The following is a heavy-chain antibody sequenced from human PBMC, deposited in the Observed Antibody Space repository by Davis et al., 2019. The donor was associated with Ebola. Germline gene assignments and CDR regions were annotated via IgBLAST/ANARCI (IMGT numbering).Heavy chain of an antibody. D-gene: IGHD3-3*01. CDR1: GGSISSYY. CDR2: IYYSGSP. V-gene: IGHV4-59*08. Sequence: MPSETLSLTCTVSGGSISSYYWSWIRQPPGKGLEWIGYIYYSGSPNYNPSLKSRVTISVDTSKNQFSLKLSSVTAADTAVYYCARHPDYDFWSGYPRGCVDPWGQGTLVTVSS. CDR3: ARHPDYDFWSGYPRGCVDP. J-gene: IGHJ5*02.